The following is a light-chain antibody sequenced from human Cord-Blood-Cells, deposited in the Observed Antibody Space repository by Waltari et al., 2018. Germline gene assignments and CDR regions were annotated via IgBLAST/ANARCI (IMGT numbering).Light chain of an antibody. CDR2: DVS. CDR1: SSDVGGYNY. V-gene: IGLV2-14*03. Sequence: QSALTQPASVSGSPGQSITISCTGTSSDVGGYNYVSWYQQHPGKAPKLMIYDVSNRPSGVSNRVSGPNSGNTASLTISGLQAEDEADYDCSSYTSSSTLVFGGGTKRTVL. J-gene: IGLJ3*02. CDR3: SSYTSSSTLV.